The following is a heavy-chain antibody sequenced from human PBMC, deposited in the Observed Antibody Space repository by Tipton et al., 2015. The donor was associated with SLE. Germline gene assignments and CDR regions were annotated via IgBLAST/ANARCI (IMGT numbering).Heavy chain of an antibody. V-gene: IGHV4-34*01. Sequence: TLSLTCDFYGGAFNAYDYHWIRQPPGKGLEWIGKINSFGSTNYSPPLKSRVTMSVDTSKNQFSLRLTSVTAADTAVYYCAKSPDAFDVWGQGTMVTVSS. CDR1: GGAFNAYD. CDR2: INSFGST. J-gene: IGHJ3*01. CDR3: AKSPDAFDV.